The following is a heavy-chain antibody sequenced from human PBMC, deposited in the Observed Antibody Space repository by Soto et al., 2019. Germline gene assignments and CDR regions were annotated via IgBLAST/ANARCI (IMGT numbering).Heavy chain of an antibody. V-gene: IGHV4-59*01. Sequence: SETLSLTCTVSGSSISSYYWSWIRQPPGKGLEWIGYIYYSGSTNYNPSLKSRVTISVDTSKNQFSLKLSSVTAADTAVYYCARVSTVLWFGELLVDAFDIWGQGTMVTVSS. D-gene: IGHD3-10*01. J-gene: IGHJ3*02. CDR2: IYYSGST. CDR3: ARVSTVLWFGELLVDAFDI. CDR1: GSSISSYY.